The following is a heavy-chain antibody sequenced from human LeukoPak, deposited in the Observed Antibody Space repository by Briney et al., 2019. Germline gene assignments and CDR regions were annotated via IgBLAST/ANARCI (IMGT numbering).Heavy chain of an antibody. CDR3: ARVLRGGLEYFDY. V-gene: IGHV4-4*02. CDR2: IYHSGST. CDR1: GGSISNSNW. J-gene: IGHJ4*02. Sequence: PSETLSLTCAVSGGSISNSNWWSWVRQPPGKGLEWIGEIYHSGSTNYNPSLKSRVTISVDKSKNQFSLKLSSVIAADTAVYYCARVLRGGLEYFDYWGQGTLVTVSS.